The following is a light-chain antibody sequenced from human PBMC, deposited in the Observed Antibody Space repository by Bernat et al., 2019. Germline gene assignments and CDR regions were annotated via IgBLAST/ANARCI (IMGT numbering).Light chain of an antibody. CDR2: GAS. V-gene: IGKV3-20*01. CDR3: QQYSSTPRIT. CDR1: RSVTGDS. Sequence: DIVLTQSPDILSLSPGERATLSCRASRSVTGDSVVWYQQKPGHAPRLLSFGASARDTGIPDRFSGSGSGTDFTLTISRLEPEDSAVYYCQQYSSTPRITFGGGTRVEIK. J-gene: IGKJ4*01.